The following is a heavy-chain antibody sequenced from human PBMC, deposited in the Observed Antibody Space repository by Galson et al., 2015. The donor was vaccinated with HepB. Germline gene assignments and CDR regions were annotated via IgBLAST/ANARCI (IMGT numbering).Heavy chain of an antibody. V-gene: IGHV3-48*01. J-gene: IGHJ4*02. Sequence: SLRPSCAAAGFTGSYYNMNWARRAPGTRLVWVSYIGHSVSNIYYADPGKVRFTISRDSAKISLYLQMNSLRAEDTAVYYCARTQWLVIDYWGQGVLVTVSS. CDR3: ARTQWLVIDY. CDR1: GFTGSYYN. D-gene: IGHD6-19*01. CDR2: IGHSVSNI.